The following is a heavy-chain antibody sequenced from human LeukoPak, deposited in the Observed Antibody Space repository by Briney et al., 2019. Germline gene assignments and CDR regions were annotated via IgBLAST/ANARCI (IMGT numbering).Heavy chain of an antibody. V-gene: IGHV1-2*02. Sequence: SVKVSCKASGYTFTGYYMHWVRQAPGQGVEWVGWINPNSGGTNYAQKFQGRVTITSDTSISTAYMELSRLRSDDTAVYYCARESTGGYFDYWGQGTLVTVSS. J-gene: IGHJ4*02. D-gene: IGHD3-10*01. CDR1: GYTFTGYY. CDR2: INPNSGGT. CDR3: ARESTGGYFDY.